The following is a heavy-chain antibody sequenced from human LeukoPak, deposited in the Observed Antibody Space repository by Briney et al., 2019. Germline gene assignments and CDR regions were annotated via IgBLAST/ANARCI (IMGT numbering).Heavy chain of an antibody. V-gene: IGHV4-34*01. CDR2: INHSGST. CDR3: ARGPYCSRTSCHPIYYYFDY. CDR1: GGSFSGYY. J-gene: IGHJ4*02. D-gene: IGHD2-2*01. Sequence: PSETLSLTCAVYGGSFSGYYWSWIRQPPGKGLEWIGEINHSGSTNYNPSLKSRVTISVDTSKNQFSLKLSSVTAADTAVYYCARGPYCSRTSCHPIYYYFDYWGQGTLVTVSS.